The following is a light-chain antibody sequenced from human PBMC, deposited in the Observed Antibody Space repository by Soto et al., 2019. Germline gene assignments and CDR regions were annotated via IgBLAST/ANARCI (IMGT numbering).Light chain of an antibody. J-gene: IGKJ5*01. Sequence: EIVMTQSPATLSVSLGEGATLSCRASQNVRTRLAWYQQKPGQAPRLLILDASTRATGVPDRFSGSGSGTEFTLSIRSLQSDDFAVYHCQQYYTWPRTTFGQGTRLEI. CDR2: DAS. CDR3: QQYYTWPRTT. V-gene: IGKV3-15*01. CDR1: QNVRTR.